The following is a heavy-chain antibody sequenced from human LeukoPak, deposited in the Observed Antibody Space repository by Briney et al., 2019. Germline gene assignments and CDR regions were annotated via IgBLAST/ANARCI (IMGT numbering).Heavy chain of an antibody. V-gene: IGHV1-46*01. D-gene: IGHD2-21*02. CDR1: GYTFTSYY. CDR2: INPSGGST. CDR3: ARRSDYYNWFDP. J-gene: IGHJ5*02. Sequence: ASVKVSCKASGYTFTSYYMHWVRQAPGQGLEWMGIINPSGGSTSYAQKFQGRVTITADESTSTAYMELSSLRSEDTAVYYCARRSDYYNWFDPWGQGTLVTVSS.